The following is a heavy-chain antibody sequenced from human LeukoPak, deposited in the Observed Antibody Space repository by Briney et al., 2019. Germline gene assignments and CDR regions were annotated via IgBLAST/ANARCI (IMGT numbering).Heavy chain of an antibody. V-gene: IGHV3-23*01. CDR1: GFTFSSYA. J-gene: IGHJ4*02. CDR2: ISVSGGST. D-gene: IGHD6-6*01. CDR3: ARDLGIAARPTFDY. Sequence: PGGSLRLSCAASGFTFSSYAMSWVRQAPGKGLEWVSAISVSGGSTYYPDSVKGRFTISRDNAKNSLYLQMNSLRAEDTAVYYCARDLGIAARPTFDYWGQGTLVTVSS.